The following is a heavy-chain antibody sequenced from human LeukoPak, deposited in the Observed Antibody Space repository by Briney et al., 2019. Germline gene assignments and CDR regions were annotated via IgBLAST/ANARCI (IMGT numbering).Heavy chain of an antibody. CDR2: IYTGGST. J-gene: IGHJ3*02. D-gene: IGHD6-19*01. V-gene: IGHV3-66*01. Sequence: GGSLRLSCAASGFAVSSKYMTWVRQAPGKGLEWGSVIYTGGSTHYPDSVKDRFIVSRDTSKNTVSLQMNSLRAEDTAVYYCARGVSGWYLGAFDIWGQGTMVTVSS. CDR1: GFAVSSKY. CDR3: ARGVSGWYLGAFDI.